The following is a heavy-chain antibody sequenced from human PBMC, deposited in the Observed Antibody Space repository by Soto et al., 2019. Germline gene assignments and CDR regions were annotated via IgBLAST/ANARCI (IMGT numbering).Heavy chain of an antibody. J-gene: IGHJ4*02. V-gene: IGHV1-18*01. CDR3: ARALPCIPTSREGDY. CDR1: GYPFTHYG. Sequence: ASVKVSCKSSGYPFTHYGITWIRQAPGQGLEWMGWISPFNGNTNYGQTLQGRVTLTTDTSTSTVYMELSNLRSDDTAVYYCARALPCIPTSREGDYWGQGTLVTVSS. D-gene: IGHD2-2*02. CDR2: ISPFNGNT.